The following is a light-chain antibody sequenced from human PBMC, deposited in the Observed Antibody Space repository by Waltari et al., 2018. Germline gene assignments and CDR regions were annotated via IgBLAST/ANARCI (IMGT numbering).Light chain of an antibody. CDR1: QSISRY. J-gene: IGKJ1*01. Sequence: DIQMTQSPSSLSASVGDRVTITCRASQSISRYLNWFQQKPRKAPKLLIYAASSLQGGVPSRFSGSGSETDFTLTISSLQSEDFATYSCQQSYNTPRTFGQGTKVEIK. CDR2: AAS. V-gene: IGKV1-39*01. CDR3: QQSYNTPRT.